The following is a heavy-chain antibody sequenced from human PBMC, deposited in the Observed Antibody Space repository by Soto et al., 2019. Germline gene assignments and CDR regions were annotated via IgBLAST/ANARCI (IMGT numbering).Heavy chain of an antibody. D-gene: IGHD6-13*01. J-gene: IGHJ5*02. V-gene: IGHV1-18*04. CDR3: ARGPSIAAAGSTDP. Sequence: RASVKVSCKASGYTFTSYGISWVRQAPGQGLEWMGWISAYNGNTNYAQKLQGRVTMTTDTSTSTAYMELRSLRSDDTAVYYCARGPSIAAAGSTDPWGQGTLVTVSS. CDR1: GYTFTSYG. CDR2: ISAYNGNT.